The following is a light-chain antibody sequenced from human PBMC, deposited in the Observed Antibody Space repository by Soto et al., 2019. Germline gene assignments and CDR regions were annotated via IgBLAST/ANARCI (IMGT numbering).Light chain of an antibody. V-gene: IGLV1-51*01. Sequence: QSVLTQSPSVSAAPGQKVTISCSESSSNIGNNYVSWYQQLPGTAPKLLIYDNNKRPSGIPDQFSGSKSGTSGTLDITGLQTGDEADYYCATWDGSLPGEVFGGGTKLTVL. J-gene: IGLJ2*01. CDR3: ATWDGSLPGEV. CDR1: SSNIGNNY. CDR2: DNN.